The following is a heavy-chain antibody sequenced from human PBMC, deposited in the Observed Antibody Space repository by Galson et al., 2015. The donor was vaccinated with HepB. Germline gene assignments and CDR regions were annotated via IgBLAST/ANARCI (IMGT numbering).Heavy chain of an antibody. CDR1: GFTFSRYN. V-gene: IGHV3-21*01. Sequence: SLRLSRAASGFTFSRYNMHWVRQAPGKGLEWVASISSSSSDIYYSDSVKGRFTISRDNAKNSLHLQMNSLGAEDTAVYYYARDHRSSWYIENWFDPRGQGTLVTVSS. J-gene: IGHJ5*02. CDR2: ISSSSSDI. D-gene: IGHD6-13*01. CDR3: ARDHRSSWYIENWFDP.